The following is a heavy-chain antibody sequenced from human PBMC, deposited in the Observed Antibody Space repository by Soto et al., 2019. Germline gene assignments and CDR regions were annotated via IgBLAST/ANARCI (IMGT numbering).Heavy chain of an antibody. D-gene: IGHD3-22*01. V-gene: IGHV1-18*01. CDR1: GYIXTAYG. J-gene: IGHJ4*02. CDR3: ARELNTESSAYYSFDF. Sequence: GXSXKVSYKTSGYIXTAYGLALLRQAPGQSPEWIGWVSTNDDRTNYAQKFQGRATMTTDRSTTTTSIELRSLRPDDTAVYYCARELNTESSAYYSFDFWGQGTLVTVSS. CDR2: VSTNDDRT.